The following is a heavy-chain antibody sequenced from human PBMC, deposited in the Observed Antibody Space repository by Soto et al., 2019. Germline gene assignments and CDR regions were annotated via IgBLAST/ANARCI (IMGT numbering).Heavy chain of an antibody. J-gene: IGHJ6*02. D-gene: IGHD4-4*01. CDR3: VKPPVITASYYYYDMDV. Sequence: GGSLRLSCAASGFAFSTYPMSWVRQAPGKGLEWVSGISGSGISTYYTDSVKGRFTISRDNSKNTVFLQMNSLRDEDTAVYYCVKPPVITASYYYYDMDVWGQGTTVTVSS. CDR1: GFAFSTYP. V-gene: IGHV3-23*01. CDR2: ISGSGIST.